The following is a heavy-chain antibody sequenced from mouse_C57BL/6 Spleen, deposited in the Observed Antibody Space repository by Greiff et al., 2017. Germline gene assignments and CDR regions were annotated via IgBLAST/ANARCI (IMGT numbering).Heavy chain of an antibody. CDR1: GYTFTSYW. CDR3: ARHDGYYSWFAY. Sequence: QVQLQQPGAELVKPGASVKLSCKASGYTFTSYWMHWVKQRPGRGLEWIGRIDTNSGGTKYNEKFKSKATLTVDKPSSTAYMQLSSLTSEDSAVYYCARHDGYYSWFAYWGQGTLVTVSA. D-gene: IGHD2-3*01. V-gene: IGHV1-72*01. J-gene: IGHJ3*01. CDR2: IDTNSGGT.